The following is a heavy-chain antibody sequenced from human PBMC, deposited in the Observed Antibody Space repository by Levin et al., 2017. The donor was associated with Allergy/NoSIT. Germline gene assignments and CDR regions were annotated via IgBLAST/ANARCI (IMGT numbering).Heavy chain of an antibody. V-gene: IGHV4-34*01. J-gene: IGHJ5*02. CDR2: INHSGST. D-gene: IGHD3-10*01. Sequence: GSLRLSCAVYGGSFSGYYWSWIRQPPGKGLEWIGEINHSGSTNYNPSLKSRVTISVDTSKNQFSLKLSSVTAADTAVYYCARGGRYIGSGSDYLKAWFDPWGQGTLVTVSS. CDR1: GGSFSGYY. CDR3: ARGGRYIGSGSDYLKAWFDP.